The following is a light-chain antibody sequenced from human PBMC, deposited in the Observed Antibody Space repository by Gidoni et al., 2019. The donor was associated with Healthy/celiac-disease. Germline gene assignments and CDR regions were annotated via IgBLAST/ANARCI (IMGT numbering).Light chain of an antibody. J-gene: IGKJ1*01. CDR2: AAS. V-gene: IGKV1-39*01. CDR3: QQSYSTPRT. CDR1: QSISSY. Sequence: DIQMTHSPPSLSASVGERVTITCRASQSISSYLTWYQQKPGKAPKLLIYAASSLQSGVPSRFSGSGSGTDFTLTISSLQPEDFATYYCQQSYSTPRTFGQGTKVEIK.